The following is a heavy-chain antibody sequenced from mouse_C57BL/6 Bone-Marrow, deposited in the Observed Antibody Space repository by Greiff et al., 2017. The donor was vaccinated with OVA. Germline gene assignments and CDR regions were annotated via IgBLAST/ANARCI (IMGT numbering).Heavy chain of an antibody. Sequence: QVQLKQSGPELVKPGASVKISCKASGYAFSSSWMNWVKQRPGKGLEWIGRIYPGDGDTNYNGKFKGKATLTADKSSSTAYMQLSSLTSEDSAVYFCARDRYYGSRSFDYWGQGTTLTVSS. CDR1: GYAFSSSW. J-gene: IGHJ2*01. CDR3: ARDRYYGSRSFDY. V-gene: IGHV1-82*01. CDR2: IYPGDGDT. D-gene: IGHD1-1*01.